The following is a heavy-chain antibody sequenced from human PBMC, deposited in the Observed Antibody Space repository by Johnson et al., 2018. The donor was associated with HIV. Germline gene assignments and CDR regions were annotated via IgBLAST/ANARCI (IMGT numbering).Heavy chain of an antibody. CDR1: GFSFDEYD. Sequence: QVQLVESGGGVARPGGSLRLSCEASGFSFDEYDMSWIRQAPGKGLELISYISSDGSTIDYADSVKGRFTISRDNGNNSLYLQMNSLRAEDAAVYYCTGRDLLRAFDIWGQGTMVTVSS. D-gene: IGHD2-15*01. V-gene: IGHV3-11*04. CDR3: TGRDLLRAFDI. J-gene: IGHJ3*02. CDR2: ISSDGSTI.